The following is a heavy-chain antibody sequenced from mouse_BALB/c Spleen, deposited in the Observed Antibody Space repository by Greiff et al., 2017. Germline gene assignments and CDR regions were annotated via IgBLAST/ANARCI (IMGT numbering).Heavy chain of an antibody. CDR1: GFAFSSYD. CDR3: ARHTDGNYWAMDY. J-gene: IGHJ4*01. Sequence: EVKLVESGGGLVKPGGSLKLSCAASGFAFSSYDMSWVRQTPEKRLEWVAYISSGGGSTYYPDTVKGRFTISRDNAKNTLYLQMSSLNSEDTAMYYCARHTDGNYWAMDYWGQGTSVTVSS. CDR2: ISSGGGST. D-gene: IGHD2-1*01. V-gene: IGHV5-12-1*01.